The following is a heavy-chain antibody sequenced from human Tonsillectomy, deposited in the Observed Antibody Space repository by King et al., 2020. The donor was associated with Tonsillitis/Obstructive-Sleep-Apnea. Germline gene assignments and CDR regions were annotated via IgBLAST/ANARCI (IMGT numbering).Heavy chain of an antibody. Sequence: VQLQHWGAGLLKPSETLSLTCAVYGGSFRGYYWSCVRQPPGRGLEWIGEINHGGSTNYNPSLKGRVTISLDTSKNQVSLKLSLVTAADTAVYYCARDDIVVVSGAIPSYFDYWGQGTLVTVTS. D-gene: IGHD2-2*01. V-gene: IGHV4-34*01. J-gene: IGHJ4*02. CDR3: ARDDIVVVSGAIPSYFDY. CDR2: INHGGST. CDR1: GGSFRGYY.